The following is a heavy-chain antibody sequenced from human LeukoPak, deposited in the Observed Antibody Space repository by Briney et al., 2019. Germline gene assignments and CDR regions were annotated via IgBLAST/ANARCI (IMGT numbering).Heavy chain of an antibody. J-gene: IGHJ4*02. CDR1: GFSLSTSGVG. D-gene: IGHD3-3*01. CDR2: IYWDDDK. Sequence: SGPTLVNPTQTLTLTCTFSGFSLSTSGVGVGGIRQPPGKALEWLALIYWDDDKRYSPSLKSRLTITKDTSKNQVVLTMTNMDPVDTATYYCAHSSYDFWSGCPTFDYWGQGTLVTVSS. CDR3: AHSSYDFWSGCPTFDY. V-gene: IGHV2-5*02.